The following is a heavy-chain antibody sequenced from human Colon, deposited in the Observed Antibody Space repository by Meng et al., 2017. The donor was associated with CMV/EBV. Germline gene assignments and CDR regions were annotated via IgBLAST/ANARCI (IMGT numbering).Heavy chain of an antibody. Sequence: GESLKISCTASGFTFSDYYMGWVRQAPGKGLEWVSYISSSATSLFYADSVRGRFTISRDNSKNTLYLQMDSLRSEDTAVYFCAKESPLARAPFDLWGQGTPVTVSS. V-gene: IGHV3-11*01. CDR3: AKESPLARAPFDL. D-gene: IGHD3-9*01. CDR1: GFTFSDYY. CDR2: ISSSATSL. J-gene: IGHJ4*02.